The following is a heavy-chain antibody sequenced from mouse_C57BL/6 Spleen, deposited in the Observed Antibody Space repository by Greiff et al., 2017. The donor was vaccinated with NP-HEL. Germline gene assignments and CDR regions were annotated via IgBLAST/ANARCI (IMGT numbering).Heavy chain of an antibody. V-gene: IGHV1-42*01. CDR3: ARYYYYGSSYVRNWYFDV. D-gene: IGHD1-1*01. CDR2: INPSTGGT. Sequence: EVQLQQSGPELVKPGASVKISCKASGYSFTGYYMNWVKQSPEKSLEWIGEINPSTGGTTYNQKFKAKATLTVDKSSSTAYMQLKSLTSEDSAVYYCARYYYYGSSYVRNWYFDVWGTGTTVTVSS. J-gene: IGHJ1*03. CDR1: GYSFTGYY.